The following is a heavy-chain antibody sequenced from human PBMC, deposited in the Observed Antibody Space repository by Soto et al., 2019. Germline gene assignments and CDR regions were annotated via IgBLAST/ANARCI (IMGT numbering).Heavy chain of an antibody. J-gene: IGHJ3*02. Sequence: GASVKVSCKASGYSFISHYIHWVRQAPGQGLEWMGCISANSGNTNYAQKLQGRVTMTTDTSTSTAYMELRSLRSDDTAVYYCAGWGQGDNDAFDIWGQGTMVTVSS. CDR2: ISANSGNT. CDR1: GYSFISHY. V-gene: IGHV1-18*01. D-gene: IGHD2-21*02. CDR3: AGWGQGDNDAFDI.